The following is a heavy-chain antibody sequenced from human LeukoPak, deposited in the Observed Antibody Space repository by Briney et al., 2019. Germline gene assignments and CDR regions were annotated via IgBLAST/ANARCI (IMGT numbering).Heavy chain of an antibody. Sequence: GGSLRLSCAASGFTFSSYPMTWVRQAPGKGPEWVSFISDSGGITYYADSVKGRFTISRDDSKNTLYLQMNSLRAEDTAVYYCAKNTQYSGYYDCWGQGTLVAVSS. D-gene: IGHD6-6*01. CDR3: AKNTQYSGYYDC. J-gene: IGHJ4*02. V-gene: IGHV3-23*01. CDR2: ISDSGGIT. CDR1: GFTFSSYP.